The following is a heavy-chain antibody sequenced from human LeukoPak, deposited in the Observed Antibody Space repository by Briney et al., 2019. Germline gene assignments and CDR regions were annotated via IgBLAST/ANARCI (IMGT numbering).Heavy chain of an antibody. CDR2: IRYDGSNK. CDR3: ASPYYYDSSGYYGDAFDI. CDR1: GFTFSSYG. J-gene: IGHJ3*02. D-gene: IGHD3-22*01. V-gene: IGHV3-30*02. Sequence: GGSLRLSRAASGFTFSSYGMHWVRQAPGKGLEWVAFIRYDGSNKYYADSVKGRFTISRDNSKNTLYLEMNSLRVEDTAVYYCASPYYYDSSGYYGDAFDIWGQGTMVTVSS.